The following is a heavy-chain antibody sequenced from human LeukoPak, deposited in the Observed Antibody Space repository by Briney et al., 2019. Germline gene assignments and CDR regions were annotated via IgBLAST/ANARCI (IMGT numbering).Heavy chain of an antibody. CDR2: IYYSGST. CDR3: ARLDYGGSSEAY. D-gene: IGHD4-23*01. J-gene: IGHJ4*02. CDR1: GGSISSYY. V-gene: IGHV4-59*08. Sequence: PSETLSLTCTVSGGSISSYYWSWIRQPPGKGLEWIGYIYYSGSTSYNPSLKSRVTISVDTSKNQFSLKLSSVTAADTAVYYCARLDYGGSSEAYWGQGTLVTVSS.